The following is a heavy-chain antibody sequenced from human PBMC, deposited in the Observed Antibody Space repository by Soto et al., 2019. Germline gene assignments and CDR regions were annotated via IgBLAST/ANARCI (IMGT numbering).Heavy chain of an antibody. Sequence: EVQLVESGGGLVQPGGSLRLSCAASGFTFSSYWMHWVRQVPGKGLVWVSRINSDGGNTNYADSVKGRFTISRDNAKNTLYLQMNSLRVEDTAVYYCARGLVGSSWSMDVWGQGTTVTVSS. V-gene: IGHV3-74*01. CDR1: GFTFSSYW. CDR2: INSDGGNT. D-gene: IGHD6-13*01. J-gene: IGHJ6*02. CDR3: ARGLVGSSWSMDV.